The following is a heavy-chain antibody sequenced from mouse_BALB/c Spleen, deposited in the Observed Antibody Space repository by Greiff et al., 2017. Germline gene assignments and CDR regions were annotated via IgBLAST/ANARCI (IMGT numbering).Heavy chain of an antibody. J-gene: IGHJ3*01. CDR3: ARSRGNYVGAY. D-gene: IGHD2-1*01. Sequence: EVQRVESGGGLVQPGGSRKLSCAASGFTFSSFGMHWVRQAPEKGLEWVAYISSGSSTIYYADTVKGRFTISRDNPKNTLFLQMTSLRSEDTAMYYCARSRGNYVGAYWGQGTLVTVSA. CDR2: ISSGSSTI. V-gene: IGHV5-17*02. CDR1: GFTFSSFG.